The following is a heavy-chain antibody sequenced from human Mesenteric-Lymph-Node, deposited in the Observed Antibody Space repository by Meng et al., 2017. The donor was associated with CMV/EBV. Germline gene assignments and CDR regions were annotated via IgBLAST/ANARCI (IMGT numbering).Heavy chain of an antibody. D-gene: IGHD2-15*01. J-gene: IGHJ6*02. CDR1: GFSFGTYE. CDR2: INGGANTL. Sequence: GESLKISCAAAGFSFGTYEMNWVRQTPGKGLEWISYINGGANTLYYADSVKGRFTISRDNAKSSVFLQMNSLRAEDTAVYYCASPVRYCSGGSCPLGMDVWGQGTTVTVSS. V-gene: IGHV3-48*03. CDR3: ASPVRYCSGGSCPLGMDV.